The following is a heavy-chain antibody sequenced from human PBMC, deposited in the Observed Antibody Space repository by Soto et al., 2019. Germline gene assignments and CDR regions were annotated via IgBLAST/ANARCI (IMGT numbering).Heavy chain of an antibody. CDR1: GGSINSYY. V-gene: IGHV4-59*08. D-gene: IGHD6-19*01. CDR3: ARRYSSGFDY. Sequence: SETLSLTCTVSGGSINSYYWSWIRQPPGKGLEWIGYIYYSGSTKYNPSLKSRVTMSVDTSKNQFSLNLSSVTAADTAVYYCARRYSSGFDYWGQGTLVTVSS. CDR2: IYYSGST. J-gene: IGHJ4*02.